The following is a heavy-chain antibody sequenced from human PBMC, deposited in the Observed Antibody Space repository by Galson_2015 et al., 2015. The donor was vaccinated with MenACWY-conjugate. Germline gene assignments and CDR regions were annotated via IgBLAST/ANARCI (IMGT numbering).Heavy chain of an antibody. V-gene: IGHV3-23*01. Sequence: SLRLSCAASGFTFSTYAMSWVRQAPGKGLEWVSTISGNGGNTYYADSVKGRFTVSRDNSKITLYLQMNSLRVEDTAVYYCAKDIQWLVHRYWGQGTLVTVSS. J-gene: IGHJ4*02. D-gene: IGHD6-19*01. CDR3: AKDIQWLVHRY. CDR2: ISGNGGNT. CDR1: GFTFSTYA.